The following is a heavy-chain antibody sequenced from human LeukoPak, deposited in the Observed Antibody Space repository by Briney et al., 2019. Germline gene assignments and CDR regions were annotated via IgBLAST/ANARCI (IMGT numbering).Heavy chain of an antibody. Sequence: SETLSLTCTVSNGSISSYHWSWIRQPPGKGLEWIGEINHSGGTNYNPFLKSRVTISVDTSKNQFSLKLSSVTAADTAVYYCARTLPRFDPWGQGTLVTVSS. CDR1: NGSISSYH. CDR3: ARTLPRFDP. CDR2: INHSGGT. J-gene: IGHJ5*02. V-gene: IGHV4-34*01.